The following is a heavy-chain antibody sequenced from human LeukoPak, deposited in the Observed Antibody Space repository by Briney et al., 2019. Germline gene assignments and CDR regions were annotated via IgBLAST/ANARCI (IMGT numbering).Heavy chain of an antibody. J-gene: IGHJ4*02. CDR1: GYTFTSYD. Sequence: ASVKVSCKASGYTFTSYDINWVRQATGQGLEWMGWMNPNSGNTGYAQKFQGRVTMTRNTSISTAYMELSSLRSEDTAVYYCARGYDSSGYWGAPPLYWGQGTLVTVSS. CDR3: ARGYDSSGYWGAPPLY. CDR2: MNPNSGNT. V-gene: IGHV1-8*01. D-gene: IGHD3-22*01.